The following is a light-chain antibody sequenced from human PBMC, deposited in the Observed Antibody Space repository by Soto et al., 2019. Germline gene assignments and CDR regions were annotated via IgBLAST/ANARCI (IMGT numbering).Light chain of an antibody. V-gene: IGLV1-40*01. CDR2: GSN. Sequence: QSVLTQPPSVSGAPGQRVTISCTGTKSNIGAGYDVHWYQQLPGTAPKLLIYGSNNRPSGVPDRFSDSRSGTSASLAIDGLQTEDEADYYCQSFDTSLSGLYVFGTGTKFTVL. CDR1: KSNIGAGYD. J-gene: IGLJ1*01. CDR3: QSFDTSLSGLYV.